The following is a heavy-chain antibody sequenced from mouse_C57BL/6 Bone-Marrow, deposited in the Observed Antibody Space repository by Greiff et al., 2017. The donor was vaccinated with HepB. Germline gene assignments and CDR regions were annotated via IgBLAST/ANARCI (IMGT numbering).Heavy chain of an antibody. CDR3: ARGGGNYYCSSSYYYAMDY. J-gene: IGHJ4*01. Sequence: EVQLVESGGGLVKPGGSLKLSCAASGFTFSSYAMSWVRQTPEKRLEWVATISDGGSYTYYPDNVKGRFTISRDNAKNNLYLQMSHLKSEDTAMYYCARGGGNYYCSSSYYYAMDYWGQGTSVTVSS. CDR1: GFTFSSYA. D-gene: IGHD1-1*01. V-gene: IGHV5-4*01. CDR2: ISDGGSYT.